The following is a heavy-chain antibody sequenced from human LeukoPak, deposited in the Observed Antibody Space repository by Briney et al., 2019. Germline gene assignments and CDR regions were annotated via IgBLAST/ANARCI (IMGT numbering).Heavy chain of an antibody. D-gene: IGHD3-10*01. CDR1: GFTFSRNA. CDR3: AKDAVAPGSSGDYFDY. J-gene: IGHJ4*02. V-gene: IGHV3-23*01. CDR2: ITGSGSGGST. Sequence: GGSLRLSCAASGFTFSRNAMSWVRQAPGKRLGWVSVITGSGSGGSTYYADSVKGRFTISRDNSKNTLYLQMNSLRAEDMAVYYCAKDAVAPGSSGDYFDYWSQGALVTVSS.